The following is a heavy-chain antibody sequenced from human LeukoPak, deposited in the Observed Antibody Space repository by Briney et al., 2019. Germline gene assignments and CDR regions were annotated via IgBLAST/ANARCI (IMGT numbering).Heavy chain of an antibody. D-gene: IGHD6-13*01. CDR1: GFTFSSYS. V-gene: IGHV3-21*01. J-gene: IGHJ5*02. CDR2: ISSSSSYI. CDR3: ARGEGYSSSWYIIENWFDP. Sequence: PGGSLRLSCAASGFTFSSYSMNWVRQAPGKGLEWVSSISSSSSYIYYADSVKGRFTISRDNAKNSLYLQMNSLRAEDTAVYYCARGEGYSSSWYIIENWFDPWGQGTLVTVSS.